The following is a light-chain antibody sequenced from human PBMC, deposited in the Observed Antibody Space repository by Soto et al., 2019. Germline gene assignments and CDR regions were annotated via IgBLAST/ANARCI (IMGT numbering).Light chain of an antibody. J-gene: IGKJ4*01. CDR1: QSISDN. V-gene: IGKV3-15*01. Sequence: EIVMTQSPATLSVSPGERATLSCRASQSISDNLAWYQQKPGQAPRLLIYGASTGATSIPARFSGRGSGTVFTLTISALQSEDFAIYSCQQYNNWPLTFGGGTKVEIK. CDR3: QQYNNWPLT. CDR2: GAS.